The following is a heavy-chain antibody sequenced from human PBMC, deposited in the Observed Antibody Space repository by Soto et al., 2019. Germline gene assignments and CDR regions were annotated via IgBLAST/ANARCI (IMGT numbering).Heavy chain of an antibody. J-gene: IGHJ5*02. Sequence: SETLSLTCTVSGGSISSGGYYWSWIRQHPGKGLEWIGYIYYSGSTYYNPSLKSRVTISVDTSKNQFSLKLSPVTAADTAVYYCARVQATEYNWFDPWGQGTLVTVSS. V-gene: IGHV4-31*03. CDR3: ARVQATEYNWFDP. D-gene: IGHD5-12*01. CDR2: IYYSGST. CDR1: GGSISSGGYY.